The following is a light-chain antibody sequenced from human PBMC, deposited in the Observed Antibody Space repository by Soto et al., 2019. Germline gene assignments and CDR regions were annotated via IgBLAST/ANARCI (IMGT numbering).Light chain of an antibody. CDR2: RNH. CDR3: AAWDDSLRAVV. J-gene: IGLJ2*01. V-gene: IGLV1-44*01. CDR1: RSNIGTYA. Sequence: QSVLTQSPSASVTPGQRVTISCSGSRSNIGTYAVNWYQQLPGAAPTLLIFRNHQRPSGVPDRFSGSKSGTSASLAISGPPSEDEAGYYCAAWDDSLRAVVFGGGTKLTVL.